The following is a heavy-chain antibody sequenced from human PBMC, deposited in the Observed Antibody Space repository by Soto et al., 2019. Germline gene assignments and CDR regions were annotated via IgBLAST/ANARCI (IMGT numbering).Heavy chain of an antibody. CDR3: ATEFLVLSHDAFDI. V-gene: IGHV1-18*01. J-gene: IGHJ3*02. CDR1: GYTFTSYG. Sequence: ASVKVSCKASGYTFTSYGISWVRQAPGQGLEWMGWISAYNGNTNYAQKLQGRVTMTTDTSTSTAYMELRSLRSDATAVYYYATEFLVLSHDAFDIWGQGTMVT. D-gene: IGHD3-10*01. CDR2: ISAYNGNT.